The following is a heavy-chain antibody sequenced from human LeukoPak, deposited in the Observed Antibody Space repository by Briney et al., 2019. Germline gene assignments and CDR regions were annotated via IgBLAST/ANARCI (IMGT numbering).Heavy chain of an antibody. Sequence: ASVKISCKVSGYTFTDYYMHWVQQAPGKGLEWMGLADPEDGETIYAEKFQGRVTITADTPTDTAYMELSSLRSEDTAVYYCATDPRRDIVVVPAANRYYYYYMDVWGKGTTVTVSS. CDR1: GYTFTDYY. CDR3: ATDPRRDIVVVPAANRYYYYYMDV. D-gene: IGHD2-2*01. J-gene: IGHJ6*03. CDR2: ADPEDGET. V-gene: IGHV1-69-2*01.